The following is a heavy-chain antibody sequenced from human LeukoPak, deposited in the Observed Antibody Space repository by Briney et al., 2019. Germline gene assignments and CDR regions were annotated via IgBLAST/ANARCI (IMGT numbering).Heavy chain of an antibody. V-gene: IGHV3-7*01. D-gene: IGHD3-3*01. J-gene: IGHJ6*03. CDR3: ARDNGVVHGVYYMDV. Sequence: GSLRLSCAASGFTFSNYWMTWGRQAPGKGLEWVADIKQDGSEKLYVNSVRGRFTISRDNAKMSLFLQMNSLGAEDTAVYYCARDNGVVHGVYYMDVWGKGTTVTVS. CDR1: GFTFSNYW. CDR2: IKQDGSEK.